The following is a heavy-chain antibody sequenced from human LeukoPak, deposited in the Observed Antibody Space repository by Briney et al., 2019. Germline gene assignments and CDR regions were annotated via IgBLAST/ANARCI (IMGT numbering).Heavy chain of an antibody. V-gene: IGHV1-2*06. J-gene: IGHJ5*02. CDR1: GYAFTGYY. Sequence: ASVKVSCKASGYAFTGYYMHWVRQAPGQGLEWMGRINPNSGGTNYAQRFQGRVTMTRDTSISTAYMGLSRLRSDDTAVYYCARAGGRITMIVSGLDPWGQGTLVTVSS. CDR2: INPNSGGT. D-gene: IGHD3-22*01. CDR3: ARAGGRITMIVSGLDP.